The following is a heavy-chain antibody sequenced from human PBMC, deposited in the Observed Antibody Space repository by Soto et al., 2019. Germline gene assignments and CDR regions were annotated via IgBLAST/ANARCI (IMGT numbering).Heavy chain of an antibody. CDR3: ARLGYYDYVWDNWFDP. CDR1: GGSISSSSYY. V-gene: IGHV4-39*01. J-gene: IGHJ5*02. D-gene: IGHD3-16*01. CDR2: IYYSGST. Sequence: SETLSLTCTVSGGSISSSSYYWGWILQPPGKGLEWIGSIYYSGSTYYNPSLKSRVTISVDTSKNQFSLKLSSVTAADTAVYYCARLGYYDYVWDNWFDPWGQGTLVTVS.